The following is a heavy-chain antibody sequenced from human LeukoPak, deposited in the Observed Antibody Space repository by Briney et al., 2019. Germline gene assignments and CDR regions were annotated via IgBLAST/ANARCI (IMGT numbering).Heavy chain of an antibody. J-gene: IGHJ5*02. CDR2: ISYDGSNK. CDR3: ARDYCSGGSCYRLGWFDP. D-gene: IGHD2-15*01. Sequence: PGGSLRLSCAASGFTFSSYAMHWVRQAPGKGLEWVAVISYDGSNKYYADSAKGRFTISRDNSKNTLYLQMNSLRAEDTAVYYCARDYCSGGSCYRLGWFDPWGQGTLVTVSS. CDR1: GFTFSSYA. V-gene: IGHV3-30*04.